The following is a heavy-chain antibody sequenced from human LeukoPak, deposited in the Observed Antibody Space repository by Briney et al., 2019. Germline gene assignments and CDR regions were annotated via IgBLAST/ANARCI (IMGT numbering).Heavy chain of an antibody. Sequence: GGSLRLSCAASGFTFSSYWMSWVRQAPGQGLVWVSRLSPDGSSSVYADSVKGRFTVSRDNAKNTLYLQMNSLRAEDTAVYYCTRSPSLGGNYWGFDCWGQGTLVTVSS. D-gene: IGHD1-26*01. CDR1: GFTFSSYW. V-gene: IGHV3-74*01. CDR2: LSPDGSSS. J-gene: IGHJ4*02. CDR3: TRSPSLGGNYWGFDC.